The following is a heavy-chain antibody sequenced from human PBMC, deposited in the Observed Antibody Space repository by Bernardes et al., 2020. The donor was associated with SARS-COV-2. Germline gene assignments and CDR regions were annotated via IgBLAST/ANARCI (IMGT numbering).Heavy chain of an antibody. J-gene: IGHJ5*02. Sequence: SETLSLTCTASGVAISSYYWSGIRQPPGKGLEWIGYIYYSGSTNYNPSLKSRVTISVDTSKNQFSLKLSSVTAADTAVYYCARHGIAARPRFDPWGQGTLVTVSS. D-gene: IGHD6-6*01. CDR2: IYYSGST. V-gene: IGHV4-59*08. CDR3: ARHGIAARPRFDP. CDR1: GVAISSYY.